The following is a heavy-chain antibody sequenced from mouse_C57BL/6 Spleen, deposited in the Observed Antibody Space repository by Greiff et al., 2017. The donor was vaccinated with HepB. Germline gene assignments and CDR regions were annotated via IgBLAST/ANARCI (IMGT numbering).Heavy chain of an antibody. V-gene: IGHV1-80*01. D-gene: IGHD2-4*01. CDR1: GYAFSSYW. CDR2: IYPGDGDT. CDR3: ARYDYDVGFAY. J-gene: IGHJ3*01. Sequence: QVQLKESGAELVKPGASVKISCKASGYAFSSYWMNWVKQRPGKGLEWIGQIYPGDGDTNYNGKFKGKATLTADKSSSTAYMQLSSLTSEDSAVYFCARYDYDVGFAYWGQGTLVTVSA.